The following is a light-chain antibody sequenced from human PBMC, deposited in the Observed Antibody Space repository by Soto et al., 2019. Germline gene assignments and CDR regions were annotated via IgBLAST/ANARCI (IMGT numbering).Light chain of an antibody. J-gene: IGKJ5*01. CDR3: QQYNNWPSIT. V-gene: IGKV3-15*01. CDR1: QSVSSN. CDR2: GAS. Sequence: EIVMTQSPATLSVSPGERATLSGRASQSVSSNLAWYQQKPGQAPRLLIYGASTRATGIPASFSGSGSGTEFTLTISSLQSEDFAVYYCQQYNNWPSITFGQGTRLEIK.